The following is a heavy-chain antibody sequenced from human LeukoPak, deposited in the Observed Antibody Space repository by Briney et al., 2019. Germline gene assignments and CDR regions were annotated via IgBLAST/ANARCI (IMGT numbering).Heavy chain of an antibody. CDR3: ARVPYGSGFDY. V-gene: IGHV4-59*01. Sequence: SETLSLTCTVSGGSISSYYWSWIRQPPGKGLEWIGYIYYSGSTNYNPSLKSRVTISVDTSKNRFSLKLSSVTAADTAVYYCARVPYGSGFDYWGQGTLVTVSS. CDR1: GGSISSYY. D-gene: IGHD3-10*01. J-gene: IGHJ4*02. CDR2: IYYSGST.